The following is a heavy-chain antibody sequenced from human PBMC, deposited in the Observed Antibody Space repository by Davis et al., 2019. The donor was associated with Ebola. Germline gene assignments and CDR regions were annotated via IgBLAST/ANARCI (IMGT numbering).Heavy chain of an antibody. D-gene: IGHD6-19*01. Sequence: GESLEISCATSGLTFSSLGMSWVRQAPGKGLEWVATIKKDGIQKYYVDSVKGRFIISRDNAKNSLYLQMNSLRDEDTAVYYCARVVSGYWGQGLLVTVSS. CDR1: GLTFSSLG. CDR2: IKKDGIQK. CDR3: ARVVSGY. V-gene: IGHV3-7*03. J-gene: IGHJ4*02.